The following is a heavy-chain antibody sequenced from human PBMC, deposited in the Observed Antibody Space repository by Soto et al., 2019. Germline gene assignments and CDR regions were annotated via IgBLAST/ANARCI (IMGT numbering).Heavy chain of an antibody. D-gene: IGHD3-3*01. CDR1: GYTFTSYD. J-gene: IGHJ6*02. CDR3: ASGFLEWLRPVSYYYGMDV. Sequence: GASVKVSCKASGYTFTSYDINWVRQATGQGLEWMGWMNPNSGNTGYAQKFQGRVTMTRNTSISTAYMELSSLRSEETAVYYCASGFLEWLRPVSYYYGMDVWGQGTTVTVSS. V-gene: IGHV1-8*01. CDR2: MNPNSGNT.